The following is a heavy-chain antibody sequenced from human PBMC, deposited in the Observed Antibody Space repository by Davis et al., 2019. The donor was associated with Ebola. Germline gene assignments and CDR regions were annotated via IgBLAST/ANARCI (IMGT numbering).Heavy chain of an antibody. CDR1: GYTFTSYY. V-gene: IGHV1-46*01. CDR3: ARVDLTSGDY. J-gene: IGHJ4*02. CDR2: INPSGGST. D-gene: IGHD3-10*01. Sequence: AASVKVSCKASGYTFTSYYMHWVRQASGQGLEWMGIINPSGGSTSYAQKFQGRVTMTTDTSTSTAYMELRSLRSDDTAVYYCARVDLTSGDYWGQGTLVTVSS.